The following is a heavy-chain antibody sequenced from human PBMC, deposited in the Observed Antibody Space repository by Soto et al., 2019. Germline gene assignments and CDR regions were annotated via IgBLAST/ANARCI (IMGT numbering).Heavy chain of an antibody. V-gene: IGHV3-23*01. Sequence: PVGSLRLSCAASGFTFSSYAMSWVRQAPGKGLEWVSAISGSGGSTYYADYVKGRFTISRDNSKNTLYLQMDSLRAEDTAVYFCARGLKIRHDAFDLWGPGTMVTVSS. CDR3: ARGLKIRHDAFDL. D-gene: IGHD3-22*01. CDR2: ISGSGGST. J-gene: IGHJ3*01. CDR1: GFTFSSYA.